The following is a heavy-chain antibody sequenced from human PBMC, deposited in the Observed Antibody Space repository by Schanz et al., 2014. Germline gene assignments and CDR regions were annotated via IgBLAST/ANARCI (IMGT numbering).Heavy chain of an antibody. D-gene: IGHD2-8*02. CDR2: ISGSGGST. V-gene: IGHV3-23*01. CDR1: GFTFSDAW. Sequence: EVQLLESGGGLVQPGGSLRLSCAASGFTFSDAWMSWVRQAPGKGLEWVSAISGSGGSTYYADSVKGRFTISRDNSKYTVYLQMNSLRVEDTAVYYCAKTLFPGGTQTFGNWGRGTLVTVSS. CDR3: AKTLFPGGTQTFGN. J-gene: IGHJ4*02.